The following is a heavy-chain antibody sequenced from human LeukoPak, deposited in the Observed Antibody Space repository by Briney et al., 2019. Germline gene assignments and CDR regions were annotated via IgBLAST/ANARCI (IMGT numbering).Heavy chain of an antibody. Sequence: ASVKVSCKASGYIFTDYYIHWVRQAPGQGLEWMGWINPNSGGTLYSRKFQDTVTMTSDTSISTDYMELNMLTSDDTAVYYCARLGGACSPPTKWGQGTRVSVSS. CDR2: INPNSGGT. D-gene: IGHD2-21*02. V-gene: IGHV1-2*02. CDR1: GYIFTDYY. J-gene: IGHJ4*02. CDR3: ARLGGACSPPTK.